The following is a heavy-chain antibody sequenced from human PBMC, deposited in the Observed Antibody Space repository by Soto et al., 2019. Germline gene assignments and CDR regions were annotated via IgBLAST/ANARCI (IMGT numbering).Heavy chain of an antibody. J-gene: IGHJ4*02. CDR2: LFYSGST. CDR3: TIYPRMAVFGVPFYY. D-gene: IGHD3-16*01. Sequence: SETLSLTCTVSGGSVTSTTFYWTWIRQRPGKGLEGMGSLFYSGSTYYTTSLKGRVTISVDTSNNQFPLKLSSAAAADTALYYCTIYPRMAVFGVPFYYWGEGALVTFSS. CDR1: GGSVTSTTFY. V-gene: IGHV4-39*01.